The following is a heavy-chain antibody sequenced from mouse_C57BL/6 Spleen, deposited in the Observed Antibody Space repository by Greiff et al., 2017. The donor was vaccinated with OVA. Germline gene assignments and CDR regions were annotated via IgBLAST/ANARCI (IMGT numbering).Heavy chain of an antibody. J-gene: IGHJ3*01. Sequence: EVKLMESGPELVKPGASVKISCKASGYSFTGYYMNWVKQSPEKSLEWIGEINPSTGGTTYNQKFKAKATLTVDKSSSTAYMQLKGLTSEDSAVYYCASGPSEVSQIAYWGQGTLVTVSA. D-gene: IGHD6-2*01. CDR2: INPSTGGT. CDR3: ASGPSEVSQIAY. V-gene: IGHV1-42*01. CDR1: GYSFTGYY.